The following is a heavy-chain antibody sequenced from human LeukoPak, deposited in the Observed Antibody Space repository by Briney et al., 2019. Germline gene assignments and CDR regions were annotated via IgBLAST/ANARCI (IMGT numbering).Heavy chain of an antibody. Sequence: PSETLSLTCTVSGGSISSSSYYWGWIRQPPGKGLEWIGSIYYSGSTYYNPSLKSRVTISVDTSKNQFSLKLSSVTAADTAVYHCASYYGGNSGSDYWGQGTLVTVSS. J-gene: IGHJ4*02. CDR2: IYYSGST. V-gene: IGHV4-39*01. CDR3: ASYYGGNSGSDY. D-gene: IGHD4-23*01. CDR1: GGSISSSSYY.